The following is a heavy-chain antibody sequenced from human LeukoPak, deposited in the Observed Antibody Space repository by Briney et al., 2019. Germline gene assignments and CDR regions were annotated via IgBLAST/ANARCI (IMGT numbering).Heavy chain of an antibody. V-gene: IGHV3-66*01. J-gene: IGHJ3*02. CDR2: IYSGGST. CDR3: ASWLRLDAFDI. D-gene: IGHD3-9*01. Sequence: GGSLRLSCAASGFTVSSNYMSWVRQAPGKGLEWVSVIYSGGSTYYADSVKGRFTISRDNSKNTLYLQMNSLRAEDTAVYYCASWLRLDAFDIWGQGTMDTVSS. CDR1: GFTVSSNY.